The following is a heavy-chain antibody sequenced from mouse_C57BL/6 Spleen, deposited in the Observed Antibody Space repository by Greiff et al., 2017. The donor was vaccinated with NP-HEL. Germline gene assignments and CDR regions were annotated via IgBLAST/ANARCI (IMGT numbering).Heavy chain of an antibody. CDR3: TRGGSSGY. J-gene: IGHJ2*01. Sequence: VQLQQSGAELVRPGASVTLSCKASGFTFTDYEMHWVKQTPVHGLEWIGAINSETGGTAYNQKFNGKAILTADKSSSTAYMELRSLTSEDSAVYYCTRGGSSGYWGQGTTLTVSS. V-gene: IGHV1-15*01. CDR2: INSETGGT. CDR1: GFTFTDYE. D-gene: IGHD3-2*02.